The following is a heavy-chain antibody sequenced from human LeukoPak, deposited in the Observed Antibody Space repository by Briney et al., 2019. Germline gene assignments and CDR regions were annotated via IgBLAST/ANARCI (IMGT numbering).Heavy chain of an antibody. CDR3: ARSMVRGVIITLGAFDI. Sequence: SVKVSCKPSGGTFSSYTISWVRQAPGQGREWMGRSIPILGIANYAKKFQGRVTITADKPTSTTYMELSSLRSTEPSVYSCARSMVRGVIITLGAFDIWGQGTMVTVSS. CDR1: GGTFSSYT. J-gene: IGHJ3*02. CDR2: SIPILGIA. D-gene: IGHD3-10*01. V-gene: IGHV1-69*02.